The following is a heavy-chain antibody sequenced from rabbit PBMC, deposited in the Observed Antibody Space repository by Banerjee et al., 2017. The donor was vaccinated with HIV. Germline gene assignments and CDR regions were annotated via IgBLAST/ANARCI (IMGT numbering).Heavy chain of an antibody. CDR2: IYTSVGST. Sequence: QEQLEESGGGLVKPGGTLTLTCKASGIDFSSYYYMCWVRQAPGKGLELIACIYTSVGSTWYASWAKGRFTISKSTSLNTVDLKMTSLTAADTATYFCARDAGSADYGYGIFNLRGQGTLVTVS. D-gene: IGHD4-2*01. CDR3: ARDAGSADYGYGIFNL. J-gene: IGHJ6*01. CDR1: GIDFSSYYY. V-gene: IGHV1S43*01.